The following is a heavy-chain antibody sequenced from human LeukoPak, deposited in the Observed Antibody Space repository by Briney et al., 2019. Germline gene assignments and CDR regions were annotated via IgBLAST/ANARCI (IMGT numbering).Heavy chain of an antibody. CDR1: GGTFNNFA. CDR2: IIPMSGTA. J-gene: IGHJ4*02. Sequence: SVKVSCKASGGTFNNFAISWVRQAPGQGLEWVGGIIPMSGTANYAQEFQGRVTITADESTSTAYMELSSLRSEDTAIYYCASPVKYYDTWSGYPPFDYWGQGTLSPSPQ. V-gene: IGHV1-69*13. CDR3: ASPVKYYDTWSGYPPFDY. D-gene: IGHD3-3*01.